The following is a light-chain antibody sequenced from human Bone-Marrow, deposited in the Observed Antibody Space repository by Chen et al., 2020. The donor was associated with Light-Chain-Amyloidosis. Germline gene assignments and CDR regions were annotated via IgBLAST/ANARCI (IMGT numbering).Light chain of an antibody. CDR2: DDS. Sequence: SYVLTQPSSVSVAPGQTATIACGGNNIGSTSLHWYQQTPGQAPLLVVYDDSDLPSGSPERFSGANSGNVATLTISRVEAGDEADYYCQVWDLLNYQAVFGGGTQLTVL. J-gene: IGLJ7*01. V-gene: IGLV3-21*02. CDR1: NIGSTS. CDR3: QVWDLLNYQAV.